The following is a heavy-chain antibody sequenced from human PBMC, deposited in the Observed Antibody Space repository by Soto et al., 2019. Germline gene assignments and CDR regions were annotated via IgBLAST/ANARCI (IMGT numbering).Heavy chain of an antibody. V-gene: IGHV3-74*01. Sequence: EVQLVESGGGLVQPGGSLRLACAASGFTFSRHCMHWVRQAPGKGLVWVSRINSDGSITRSADSVEGRFTISRDNAKNTVYLQMNSLRDDDTAVYYCARGGYYDATGPADSWGQGTLVTVSS. CDR1: GFTFSRHC. CDR2: INSDGSIT. D-gene: IGHD3-22*01. J-gene: IGHJ4*02. CDR3: ARGGYYDATGPADS.